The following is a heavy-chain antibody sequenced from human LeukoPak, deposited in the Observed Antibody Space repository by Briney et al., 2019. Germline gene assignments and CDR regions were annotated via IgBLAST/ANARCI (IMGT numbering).Heavy chain of an antibody. CDR3: AKFMGSSWYYFDY. Sequence: GGSLRLSCADFTFTYSNYGMSWVRQAPGKGLEWVSAISGSGGSTYYADSMKGRFTISRDNSKNTLYLQMNSLRAEDTAVYYCAKFMGSSWYYFDYWGQGTLVTVSS. J-gene: IGHJ4*02. CDR1: TFTYSNYG. D-gene: IGHD6-13*01. CDR2: ISGSGGST. V-gene: IGHV3-23*01.